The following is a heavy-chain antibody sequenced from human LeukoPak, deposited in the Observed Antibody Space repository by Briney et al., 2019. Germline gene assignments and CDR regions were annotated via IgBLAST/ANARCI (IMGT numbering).Heavy chain of an antibody. D-gene: IGHD3-3*01. V-gene: IGHV1-24*01. Sequence: GASVKVSCKVSGYTLTELSMYWVRQAPGKGLEWMGGFDPEDGETIYAQKFQGRVTMTVDTSTDTAYMELSSLRSEDTAVYYCVTDPWSGYYRTDYWGQGTLVTVSS. CDR1: GYTLTELS. J-gene: IGHJ4*02. CDR3: VTDPWSGYYRTDY. CDR2: FDPEDGET.